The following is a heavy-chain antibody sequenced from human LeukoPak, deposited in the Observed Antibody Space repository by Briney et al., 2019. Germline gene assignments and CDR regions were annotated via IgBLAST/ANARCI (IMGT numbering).Heavy chain of an antibody. Sequence: PSETLSLTCTVSGGSISSYYWGWIRQPPGKGLEWIGSIYHTGNTYYNPSLRSRVTLSADSSKNQFSMKLNSVTVADTAVYFCGRPHSSFYDRGAFDVWGRGTMVTVS. D-gene: IGHD2/OR15-2a*01. CDR1: GGSISSYY. CDR2: IYHTGNT. CDR3: GRPHSSFYDRGAFDV. V-gene: IGHV4-38-2*02. J-gene: IGHJ3*01.